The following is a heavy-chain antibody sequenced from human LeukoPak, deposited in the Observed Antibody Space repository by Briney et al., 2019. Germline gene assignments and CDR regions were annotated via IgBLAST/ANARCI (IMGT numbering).Heavy chain of an antibody. CDR3: AKDGYNRAFDI. CDR2: IYHSGST. V-gene: IGHV4-4*02. D-gene: IGHD5-18*01. Sequence: SETLSLTCAVSGVSISSNNWWTWVRQPPGEGLEWIGDIYHSGSTDYNLSLKSRVTISVDKSKNQFSLRLGSVTAADTAVYYCAKDGYNRAFDIWGQGTMVTVSS. J-gene: IGHJ3*02. CDR1: GVSISSNNW.